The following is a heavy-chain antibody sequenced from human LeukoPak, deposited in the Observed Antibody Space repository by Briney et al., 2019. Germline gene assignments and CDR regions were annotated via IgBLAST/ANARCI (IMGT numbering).Heavy chain of an antibody. CDR1: GYTFTSYG. V-gene: IGHV1-18*01. CDR2: ISAYNGNT. Sequence: ASVKVSCKASGYTFTSYGISWVRQAPGQGLEWMGWISAYNGNTNYAQKLQGRVTMTTDTSTSTAYMKLRSLRSDDTAVYYCARDPSLPMYYYYGMDVWGQGTTVTVSS. CDR3: ARDPSLPMYYYYGMDV. J-gene: IGHJ6*02.